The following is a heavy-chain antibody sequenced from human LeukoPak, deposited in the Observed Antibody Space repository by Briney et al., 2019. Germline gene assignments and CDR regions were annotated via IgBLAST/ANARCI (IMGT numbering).Heavy chain of an antibody. CDR3: ARVRHIVVVVAATPELREDHWFDP. CDR2: ISAYNGNT. Sequence: ASVKVSCKASGYTFTSYGISWVRQAPGQGLEWMGWISAYNGNTNYAQKLQGRVTMTTDTSTSTAYMELRSLRSDDTAVYYCARVRHIVVVVAATPELREDHWFDPWGQGTLVTVSS. V-gene: IGHV1-18*01. J-gene: IGHJ5*02. D-gene: IGHD2-15*01. CDR1: GYTFTSYG.